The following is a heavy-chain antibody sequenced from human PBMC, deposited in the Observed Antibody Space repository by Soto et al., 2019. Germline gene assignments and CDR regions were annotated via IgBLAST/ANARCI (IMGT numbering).Heavy chain of an antibody. J-gene: IGHJ6*02. CDR1: GGTFSSYA. V-gene: IGHV1-69*13. D-gene: IGHD4-17*01. Sequence: SVEVSCKASGGTFSSYAISWVRQAPGQGLEWMGGIIPIFGTANYAQKFQGRVTITADESTSTAYMELSSLRSEDTAVYYCARIPAGDYRDYYYYGMDVWGQGTTVTVSS. CDR3: ARIPAGDYRDYYYYGMDV. CDR2: IIPIFGTA.